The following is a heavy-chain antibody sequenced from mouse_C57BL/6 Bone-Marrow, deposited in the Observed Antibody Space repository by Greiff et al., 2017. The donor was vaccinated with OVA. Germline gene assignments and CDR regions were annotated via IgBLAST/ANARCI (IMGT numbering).Heavy chain of an antibody. Sequence: EVKLVESGGGLVQPGGSLSLSCAASGFTFTDYYMSWVRQPPGKALEWLGFIRNKANGYTTEYSASVKGRFTISRDNSQGILYLQMNALKAEDSATYECTRWYYDGSSYVSIAYWGQGTLVTVSA. CDR2: IRNKANGYTT. CDR3: TRWYYDGSSYVSIAY. J-gene: IGHJ3*01. V-gene: IGHV7-3*01. CDR1: GFTFTDYY. D-gene: IGHD1-1*01.